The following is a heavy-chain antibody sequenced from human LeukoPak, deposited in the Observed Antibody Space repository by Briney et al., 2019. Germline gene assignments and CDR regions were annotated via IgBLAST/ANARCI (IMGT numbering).Heavy chain of an antibody. Sequence: SVKVSCKASGYTFTSYAMHWVRQAPGQRLEWMGWINAGNGNTKYSQKFQGRVTITRDTSASTAYMELSSLRSEDTAVYYCARDRGIAAAGKYNWFDPWGQGTLVTVSS. CDR1: GYTFTSYA. D-gene: IGHD6-13*01. V-gene: IGHV1-3*01. CDR3: ARDRGIAAAGKYNWFDP. J-gene: IGHJ5*02. CDR2: INAGNGNT.